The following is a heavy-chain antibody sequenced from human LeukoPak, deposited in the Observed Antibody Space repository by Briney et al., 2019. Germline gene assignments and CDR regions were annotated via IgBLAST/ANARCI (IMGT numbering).Heavy chain of an antibody. Sequence: GGSLRLSCAASGFTFSTSWMHWVRQGPGKGLVWVSRNNGDGSTSVYADSVRGRFTISRDNAKNSLYLQMNSLRAEDTAVYYCARVTTMEDYWGQGTLVTVSS. CDR1: GFTFSTSW. CDR2: NNGDGSTS. D-gene: IGHD5-18*01. V-gene: IGHV3-74*01. J-gene: IGHJ4*02. CDR3: ARVTTMEDY.